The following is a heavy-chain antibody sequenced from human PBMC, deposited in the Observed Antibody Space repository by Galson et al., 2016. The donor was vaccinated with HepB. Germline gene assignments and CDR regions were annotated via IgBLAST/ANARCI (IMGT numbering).Heavy chain of an antibody. CDR2: ITGGGGGT. V-gene: IGHV3-23*01. Sequence: SLRLSCAASGFTFSSYAMNWVRQAPGKGLEWVSSITGGGGGTYYANSVKGRFTVSRDNSKNTLYLQVNSLSVEDTAVYYCAKDSGSGWYGDYLDYWGQGTLVTVAS. J-gene: IGHJ4*02. D-gene: IGHD6-19*01. CDR3: AKDSGSGWYGDYLDY. CDR1: GFTFSSYA.